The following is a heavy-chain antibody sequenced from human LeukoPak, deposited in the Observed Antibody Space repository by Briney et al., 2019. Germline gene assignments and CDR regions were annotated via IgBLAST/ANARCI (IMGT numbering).Heavy chain of an antibody. CDR3: AKSRVVEDY. Sequence: GGSLRLSCAASGFTFNAYDMHWVRQVPGKGLEWVAFIRYDGSNKFYADSVKGRFTISRDNSRNTLYLQMNSLRAEDTAVYYCAKSRVVEDYWGQGTLVTVSS. J-gene: IGHJ4*02. CDR2: IRYDGSNK. D-gene: IGHD2-21*01. V-gene: IGHV3-30*02. CDR1: GFTFNAYD.